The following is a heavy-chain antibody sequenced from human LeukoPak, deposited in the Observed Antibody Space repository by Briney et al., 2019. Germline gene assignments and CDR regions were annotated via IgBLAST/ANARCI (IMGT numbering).Heavy chain of an antibody. CDR1: GFTFSSYA. Sequence: GGSLRLSCAASGFTFSSYAMSWVRQAPGKGLEWVSTISDSGGSTYYADSVKGRFTISRDNSKNTLYLQMNSLRAEDTAVYYCASDIEAGGYFDHWGQGTLVTVSS. V-gene: IGHV3-23*01. D-gene: IGHD6-13*01. CDR2: ISDSGGST. CDR3: ASDIEAGGYFDH. J-gene: IGHJ4*02.